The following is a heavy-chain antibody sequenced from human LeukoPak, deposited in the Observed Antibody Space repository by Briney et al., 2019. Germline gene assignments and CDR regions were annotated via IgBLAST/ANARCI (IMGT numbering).Heavy chain of an antibody. CDR1: GFTFSSYA. V-gene: IGHV3-23*01. Sequence: GGSLRLSCAASGFTFSSYAMTWVRQAPVKGLEWLSVVTDTGGNTYHADSVKGRFTISRDNSKNAVYLEMNSLRVEDTAVYYCAKGTVRSCSGPSCYPLDSWGQGTLVTVSS. CDR3: AKGTVRSCSGPSCYPLDS. D-gene: IGHD2-15*01. CDR2: VTDTGGNT. J-gene: IGHJ4*02.